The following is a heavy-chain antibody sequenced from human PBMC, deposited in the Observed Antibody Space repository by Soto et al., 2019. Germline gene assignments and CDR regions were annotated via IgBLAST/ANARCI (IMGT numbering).Heavy chain of an antibody. Sequence: ASVKVSCETSGYTFTSYYVNWVRQVPGQGLEWVGWMNPNSGNTDYAHTIQGRVTMTTNTSISAAYMEMSGLRADDTAVYYCANDCWRGYSSATSFYTMDFWGQGTLVTVSS. J-gene: IGHJ4*02. CDR2: MNPNSGNT. CDR3: ANDCWRGYSSATSFYTMDF. V-gene: IGHV1-8*01. CDR1: GYTFTSYY. D-gene: IGHD3-3*01.